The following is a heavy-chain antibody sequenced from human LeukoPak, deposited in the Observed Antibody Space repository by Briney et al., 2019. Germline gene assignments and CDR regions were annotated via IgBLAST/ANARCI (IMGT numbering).Heavy chain of an antibody. CDR3: ARLSAL. CDR1: GYPFSDYY. J-gene: IGHJ4*02. Sequence: ASVKVSCKTSGYPFSDYYIHWIRQASGQGLESMGWINPKNGDTKYAQRSQGRLTITMDTSIDTVYLELRSLRYDDTAVYYCARLSALWGQGTLVTVSS. CDR2: INPKNGDT. V-gene: IGHV1-2*02.